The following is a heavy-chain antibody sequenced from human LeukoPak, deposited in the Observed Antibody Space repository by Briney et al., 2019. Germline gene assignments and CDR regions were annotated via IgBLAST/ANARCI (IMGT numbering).Heavy chain of an antibody. V-gene: IGHV1-18*04. CDR1: GFTFTGYY. Sequence: ASVKVSCKASGFTFTGYYIHWVRQAPGQGLEWMGWISAYNGNTNYAQKLQGRVTMTTDTSTSTAYMELRSLRSDDTAVYYCARDGFPRRFDYWGQGTLVTVSS. CDR2: ISAYNGNT. CDR3: ARDGFPRRFDY. D-gene: IGHD3-10*01. J-gene: IGHJ4*02.